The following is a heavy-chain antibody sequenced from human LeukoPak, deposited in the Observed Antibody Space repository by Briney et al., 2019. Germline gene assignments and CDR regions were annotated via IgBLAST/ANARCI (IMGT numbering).Heavy chain of an antibody. CDR1: VFTFDDYA. CDR3: AKDLSSVTPYYFDY. CDR2: FSWNRGNI. D-gene: IGHD4-11*01. J-gene: IGHJ4*02. Sequence: GSSLRLSCAASVFTFDDYAMHWVRQAPGKGLQWVSGFSWNRGNIVYADSVKGRFTISRDNAKNFLYLQMHSLRAEDTALYYCAKDLSSVTPYYFDYWGQGTLVTVSS. V-gene: IGHV3-9*01.